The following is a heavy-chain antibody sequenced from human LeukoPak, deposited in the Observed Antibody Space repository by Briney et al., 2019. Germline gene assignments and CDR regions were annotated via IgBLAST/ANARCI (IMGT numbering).Heavy chain of an antibody. V-gene: IGHV4-34*01. CDR2: INHSGST. CDR3: ARVVRGYDPRAV. J-gene: IGHJ4*02. CDR1: GGSFSGYY. Sequence: SETLSLTCVVYGGSFSGYYWSWIRQPPGKGLEWIGEINHSGSTNYNPSLKSRVTISVDTSKNQFSLKLSSVTAADTAVYYCARVVRGYDPRAVWGQGTLVTVSS. D-gene: IGHD5-12*01.